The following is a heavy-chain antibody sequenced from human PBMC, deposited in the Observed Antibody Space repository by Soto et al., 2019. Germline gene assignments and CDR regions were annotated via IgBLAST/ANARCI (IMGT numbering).Heavy chain of an antibody. J-gene: IGHJ2*01. V-gene: IGHV2-5*02. CDR2: IYWDDDK. CDR1: GFSLSTSGVG. Sequence: QITLKESGPTLVKPTQTLTLTCTFSGFSLSTSGVGVGWIRQPPGKALEWLALIYWDDDKRYSPSLKSRLTIAKETSKNQVLLTMTHMDPEDTATYYYAHEGRAAAGEWNSGYDLSGNRYFDLWGPGTLVTLSS. D-gene: IGHD6-13*01. CDR3: AHEGRAAAGEWNSGYDLSGNRYFDL.